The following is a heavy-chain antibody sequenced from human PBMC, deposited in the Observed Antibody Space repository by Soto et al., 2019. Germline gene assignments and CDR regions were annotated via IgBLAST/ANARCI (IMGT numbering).Heavy chain of an antibody. Sequence: PSETLSLTCTVSGGSISNGDFYWSWIRQPPGKGLEWIGYIYYSKITFYSPSLKGRVFISIDTSKNQFSLKLSSVTAADTAVYYGAREVVTRYFSMDVLGQGTTVTVSS. J-gene: IGHJ6*02. CDR3: AREVVTRYFSMDV. CDR2: IYYSKIT. CDR1: GGSISNGDFY. D-gene: IGHD3-16*02. V-gene: IGHV4-30-4*01.